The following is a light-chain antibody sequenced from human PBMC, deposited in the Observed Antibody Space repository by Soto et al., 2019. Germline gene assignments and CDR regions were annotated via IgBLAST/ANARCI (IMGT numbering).Light chain of an antibody. Sequence: DIQMTQSPSTLSASVGDRVTITCRASQSISSWLAWYQQKPGKAPKLLIYKASTLESGVPSNFSGSGSGTEFTLTMSSLQPDDFATYYCQQLSTYPSTFGRGTKVDIK. CDR1: QSISSW. J-gene: IGKJ4*01. CDR3: QQLSTYPST. CDR2: KAS. V-gene: IGKV1-5*03.